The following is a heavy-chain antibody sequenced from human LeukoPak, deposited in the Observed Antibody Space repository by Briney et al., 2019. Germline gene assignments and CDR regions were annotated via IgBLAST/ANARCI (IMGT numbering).Heavy chain of an antibody. J-gene: IGHJ5*02. CDR1: GFTFSSYS. CDR3: ARRATGNWFDP. V-gene: IGHV3-48*01. Sequence: GGSLRLSCAASGFTFSSYSMNWVRQAPGKGLEWVSYISSSSSTIYYADSVKGRFTISRDNAKNSLYLQMNSLRAEDTAVYYCARRATGNWFDPWGQGTLVTASS. D-gene: IGHD5-24*01. CDR2: ISSSSSTI.